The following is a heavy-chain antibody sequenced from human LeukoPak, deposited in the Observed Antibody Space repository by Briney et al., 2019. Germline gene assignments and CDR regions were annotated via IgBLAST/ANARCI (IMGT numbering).Heavy chain of an antibody. CDR1: GFTFSGYG. V-gene: IGHV3-30*02. CDR3: ARKASYSSSAYNPHYFDY. Sequence: GGSLRLSCAASGFTFSGYGMHWVRQAPGKGLEWVTFIRYDGTNEYYADSVKGRFTISRDNSKNTLYLQMNSLRTEDTAVYYCARKASYSSSAYNPHYFDYWGQGVLVTVSS. J-gene: IGHJ4*02. D-gene: IGHD6-6*01. CDR2: IRYDGTNE.